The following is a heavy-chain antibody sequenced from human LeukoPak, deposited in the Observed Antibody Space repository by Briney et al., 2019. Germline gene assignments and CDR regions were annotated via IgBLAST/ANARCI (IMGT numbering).Heavy chain of an antibody. CDR2: INPSGGST. J-gene: IGHJ4*02. CDR3: ARDKVDYDFWSGYYDY. CDR1: GYTFTSYY. Sequence: GASVKVSCKASGYTFTSYYMHWVRQAPGQGLEWMGIINPSGGSTSYAQKFQGRVTMTRDTSTSTVYMELSSLRSEGTAVYYCARDKVDYDFWSGYYDYWGQGTLVTVSS. D-gene: IGHD3-3*01. V-gene: IGHV1-46*01.